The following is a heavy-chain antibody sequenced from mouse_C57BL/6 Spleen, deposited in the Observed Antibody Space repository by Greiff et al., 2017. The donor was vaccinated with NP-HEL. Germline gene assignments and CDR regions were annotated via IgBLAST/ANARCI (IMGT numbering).Heavy chain of an antibody. Sequence: DVMLVESGGGLVKPGGSLKLSCAASGFTFGDYGMHWVRQAPEKGLEWVAYISSGSSTIYYADTVKGRFTISRDNAKNTLFLQMTSLRSEDTAMYYCARSSFITTVAWYFDVWGTGTTVTVSS. V-gene: IGHV5-17*01. D-gene: IGHD1-1*01. CDR3: ARSSFITTVAWYFDV. CDR2: ISSGSSTI. J-gene: IGHJ1*03. CDR1: GFTFGDYG.